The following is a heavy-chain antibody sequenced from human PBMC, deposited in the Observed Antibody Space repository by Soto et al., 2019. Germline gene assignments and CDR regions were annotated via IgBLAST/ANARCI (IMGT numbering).Heavy chain of an antibody. V-gene: IGHV3-74*01. CDR1: GFTVSSNY. Sequence: GGSLRLSCAASGFTVSSNYMSWVRQAPGKGLVWVSRINSDGSSTSYADSVKGRFTISRDNAKNTLYLQMNSLRAEDTAVYYCASSVVPAAHDNWFDPWGQGTLVTVSS. D-gene: IGHD2-2*01. J-gene: IGHJ5*02. CDR2: INSDGSST. CDR3: ASSVVPAAHDNWFDP.